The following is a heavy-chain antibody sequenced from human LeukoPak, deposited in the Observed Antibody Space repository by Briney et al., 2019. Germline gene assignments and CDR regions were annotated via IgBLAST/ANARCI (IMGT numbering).Heavy chain of an antibody. CDR3: ARDQRSSSWSYNWFDP. Sequence: SETLSLTCTVSGGSISSYYWSWIRQPPGKGLEWVGYIYYSGSTNYNPSLKSRVTISVDTSKNQFSLKLSSVTAADTAVYYCARDQRSSSWSYNWFDPWGQGTLVTVSS. CDR1: GGSISSYY. D-gene: IGHD6-13*01. CDR2: IYYSGST. V-gene: IGHV4-59*01. J-gene: IGHJ5*02.